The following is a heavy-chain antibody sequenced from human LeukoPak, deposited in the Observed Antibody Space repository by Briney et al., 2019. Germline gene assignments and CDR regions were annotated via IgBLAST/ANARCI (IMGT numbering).Heavy chain of an antibody. J-gene: IGHJ5*02. D-gene: IGHD3-10*01. CDR3: ARNRYYYGSGNYGVPNWFDP. CDR1: GFTFSDYY. Sequence: PGGSLRLSCAASGFTFSDYYMSWIRQSPGKGLEWIGSIYYSGSTYYNPSLKSRVTISVDTSKNQFSLKLSSVTAADTAMYYCARNRYYYGSGNYGVPNWFDPWGQGTLVTVSS. V-gene: IGHV4-38-2*01. CDR2: IYYSGST.